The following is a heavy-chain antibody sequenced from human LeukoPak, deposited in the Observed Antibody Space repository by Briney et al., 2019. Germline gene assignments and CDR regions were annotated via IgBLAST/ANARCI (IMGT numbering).Heavy chain of an antibody. D-gene: IGHD5-12*01. CDR1: GFTFSSYG. CDR2: ISGSGGST. CDR3: AKDFGYSGYEGWFDP. V-gene: IGHV3-23*01. J-gene: IGHJ5*02. Sequence: GGSLRLSCAASGFTFSSYGMSWVRQAPGKGLEWVSAISGSGGSTYYADSVNGRFTISRDNSKNTLYLQMNSLRAEDTAVYYCAKDFGYSGYEGWFDPWGQGTLVTVSS.